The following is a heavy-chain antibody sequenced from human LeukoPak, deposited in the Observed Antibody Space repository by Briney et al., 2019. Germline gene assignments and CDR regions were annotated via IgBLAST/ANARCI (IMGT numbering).Heavy chain of an antibody. Sequence: GRSLRLSCAASGFTFSSYGMHWVRQAPGKGLEWVAVISYDGSNKYYADSVKGRFTISRDNSKNTLYLQMNSLRAEDTAVYYCAKEMTPGDFDYWGQGTLVTVSS. CDR2: ISYDGSNK. CDR3: AKEMTPGDFDY. D-gene: IGHD4-17*01. V-gene: IGHV3-30*18. CDR1: GFTFSSYG. J-gene: IGHJ4*02.